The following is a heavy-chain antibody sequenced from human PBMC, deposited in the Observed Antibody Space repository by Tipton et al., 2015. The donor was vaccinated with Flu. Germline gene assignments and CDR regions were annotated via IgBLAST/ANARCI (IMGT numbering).Heavy chain of an antibody. CDR1: AYTFTSYG. CDR2: ISAYNGNT. Sequence: QMQLVQSGAEVKKPGASVKVSCKASAYTFTSYGFSWVRQAPGQGLEWMGWISAYNGNTNYAQKFQGRVTLTTDKSTTSAYMELRSFRSDDTAVYYCARERRASSSCYSIDVWGQVTTVTVSS. D-gene: IGHD6-6*01. CDR3: ARERRASSSCYSIDV. J-gene: IGHJ6*02. V-gene: IGHV1-18*01.